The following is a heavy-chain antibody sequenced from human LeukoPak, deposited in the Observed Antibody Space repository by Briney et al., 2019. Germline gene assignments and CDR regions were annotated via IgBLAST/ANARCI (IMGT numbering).Heavy chain of an antibody. D-gene: IGHD2-2*01. CDR3: AKSHYRYCSSTSCFYPAFDC. CDR2: ISYDGSNK. Sequence: GGSLRLSCAASGFTFSSYGMHWVRQAPGKGLEWVAVISYDGSNKYYADSVKGRFTISRDNSKNTLYLQMNSLRAEDTAVYYCAKSHYRYCSSTSCFYPAFDCWGQGTLVTVSS. V-gene: IGHV3-30*18. CDR1: GFTFSSYG. J-gene: IGHJ4*02.